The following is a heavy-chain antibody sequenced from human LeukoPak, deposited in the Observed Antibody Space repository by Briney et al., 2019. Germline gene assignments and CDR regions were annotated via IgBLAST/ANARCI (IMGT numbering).Heavy chain of an antibody. V-gene: IGHV3-74*01. CDR1: GFIFGRYW. D-gene: IGHD4-17*01. Sequence: PGGSLRLSCVASGFIFGRYWMHWVRQAPGKGLVWVSRVNSDESHTTYADSVKGRFTISRDNVKNTVYLQINSLRAEDTAVYYCARVAHDYVDSGPDYWGQGTPVTVSS. J-gene: IGHJ4*02. CDR3: ARVAHDYVDSGPDY. CDR2: VNSDESHT.